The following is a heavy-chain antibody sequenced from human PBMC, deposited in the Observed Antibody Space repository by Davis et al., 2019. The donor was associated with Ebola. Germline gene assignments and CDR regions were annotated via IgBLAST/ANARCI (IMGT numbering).Heavy chain of an antibody. D-gene: IGHD2-15*01. CDR2: INPNSGGT. Sequence: ASVKVSCKASGYTFTGYYMHWVRQAPGQGLEWMGWINPNSGGTNYAQKLQGRVTMTTDTSTSTAYMELRSLRSDDTAVYYCARDLVVVAADIFDYWGQGTLVTVSS. CDR1: GYTFTGYY. CDR3: ARDLVVVAADIFDY. J-gene: IGHJ4*02. V-gene: IGHV1-2*02.